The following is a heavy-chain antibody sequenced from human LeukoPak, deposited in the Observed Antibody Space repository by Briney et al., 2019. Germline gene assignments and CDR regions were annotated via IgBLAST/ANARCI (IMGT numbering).Heavy chain of an antibody. CDR3: AIGGYSYGDGDWFEP. Sequence: GGSLRLSCAASGFTFSSYGMHWVRQAPGKGLEWVAVIWYDGSNKYYADSVKGRFTISRDNSKNTLYLQMNSLRAEDTAVYYCAIGGYSYGDGDWFEPWGQGTLVTVSS. D-gene: IGHD5-18*01. CDR2: IWYDGSNK. J-gene: IGHJ5*02. CDR1: GFTFSSYG. V-gene: IGHV3-33*01.